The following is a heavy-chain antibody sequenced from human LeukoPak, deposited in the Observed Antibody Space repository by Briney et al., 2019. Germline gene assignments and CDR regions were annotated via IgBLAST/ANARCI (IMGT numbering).Heavy chain of an antibody. CDR3: AKRTMSAFDS. Sequence: PGGSLRLSCTASGFTFRTYAMNWVRQAPGKGLEWLSGISGSGNGTYYADSVKGRFIISRDNSKNMVYLQMNSLTVEDTATYYCAKRTMSAFDSWGQGTLHIVSS. V-gene: IGHV3-23*01. J-gene: IGHJ4*02. CDR1: GFTFRTYA. CDR2: ISGSGNGT.